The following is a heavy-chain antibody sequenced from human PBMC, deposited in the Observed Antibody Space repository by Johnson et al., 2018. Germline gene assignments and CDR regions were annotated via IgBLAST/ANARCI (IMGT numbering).Heavy chain of an antibody. CDR1: GFTFSSYA. CDR3: ARFGEDYYYYYMDV. CDR2: ISGSGLTK. Sequence: EVQLVESGGGLVQPGGSLRLSCAASGFTFSSYAMSWVRQAPGKGLEWVSGISGSGLTKNYADAVKGRFTISRDNAKNSLYLQLNSLRAEDTAVYYCARFGEDYYYYYMDVWGKGTTVTVSS. J-gene: IGHJ6*03. V-gene: IGHV3-23*04. D-gene: IGHD3-10*01.